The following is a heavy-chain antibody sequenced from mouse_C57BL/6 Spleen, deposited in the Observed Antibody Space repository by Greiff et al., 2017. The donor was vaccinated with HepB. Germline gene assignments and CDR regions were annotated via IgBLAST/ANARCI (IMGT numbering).Heavy chain of an antibody. CDR3: TTRYYYGSSYGDY. CDR1: GFNIKDDY. Sequence: VQLQQSGAELVRPGASVKLSCTASGFNIKDDYMHWVKQRPEQGLEWIGWIDPENGDTEYASKFQGKATITADTSSNTAYLQLSILTSEDTAVYYCTTRYYYGSSYGDYWGQGTTLTVSS. V-gene: IGHV14-4*01. J-gene: IGHJ2*01. D-gene: IGHD1-1*01. CDR2: IDPENGDT.